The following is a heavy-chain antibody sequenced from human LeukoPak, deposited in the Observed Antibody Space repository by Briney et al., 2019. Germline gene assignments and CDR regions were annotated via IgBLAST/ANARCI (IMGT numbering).Heavy chain of an antibody. CDR2: ISGSYST. D-gene: IGHD4-17*01. V-gene: IGHV3-23*01. Sequence: GGSLRLSCAASGFTFSSYAMSWVRQAPGKGLEWVSVISGSYSTYYADSVKGRFTISRDNSKNTLYLQMNSLRAEDTAVYYCAKLPTVTYPFDYWGQGTLVTVSS. CDR3: AKLPTVTYPFDY. J-gene: IGHJ4*02. CDR1: GFTFSSYA.